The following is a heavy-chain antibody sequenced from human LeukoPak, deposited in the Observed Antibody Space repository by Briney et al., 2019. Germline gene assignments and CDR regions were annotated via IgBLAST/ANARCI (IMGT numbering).Heavy chain of an antibody. CDR3: ASLRSSGPY. CDR1: GGSIRSSTYY. D-gene: IGHD3-22*01. J-gene: IGHJ4*02. V-gene: IGHV4-39*01. Sequence: PSETLSLTCTVSGGSIRSSTYYWGWIRQPPGKGLEWIGSIYYSGSTYYNPSLKSRVTISVDTSKNQFSLKLSFVTAADTAVYYCASLRSSGPYWGQGTLVTVSS. CDR2: IYYSGST.